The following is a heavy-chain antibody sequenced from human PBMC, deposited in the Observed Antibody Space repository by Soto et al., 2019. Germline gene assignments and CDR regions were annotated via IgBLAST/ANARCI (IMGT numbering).Heavy chain of an antibody. CDR2: MNPNSGNT. J-gene: IGHJ5*02. CDR3: ARGGTAGDFYNWFDP. Sequence: ASVKVSCKASGGTFSSYAISWVRQATGQGLEWMGWMNPNSGNTGYAQKFQGRVTMTRNTSISTAYMELSSLRSEDTAVYYCARGGTAGDFYNWFDPWGQGTLVTVSS. V-gene: IGHV1-8*02. D-gene: IGHD6-13*01. CDR1: GGTFSSYA.